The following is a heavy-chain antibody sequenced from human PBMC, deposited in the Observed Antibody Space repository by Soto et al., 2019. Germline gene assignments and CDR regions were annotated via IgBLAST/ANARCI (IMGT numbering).Heavy chain of an antibody. CDR3: ARTVSRLYYFDY. V-gene: IGHV4-31*03. CDR2: IYYSGST. J-gene: IGHJ4*01. Sequence: QVQLQESGPGLVKPSQTLSLTCTVSGGSISSGGYYWSWIRQHPGKGLEWIGYIYYSGSTYYNPSLKSRVSRAVGPSKNQFSLKLSSVTAADKDVYYCARTVSRLYYFDYWGHGTLVTVSS. CDR1: GGSISSGGYY. D-gene: IGHD4-17*01.